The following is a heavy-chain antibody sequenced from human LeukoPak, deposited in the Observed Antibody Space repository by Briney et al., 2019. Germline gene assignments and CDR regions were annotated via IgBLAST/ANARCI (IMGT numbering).Heavy chain of an antibody. Sequence: SETLSLTCTVSGGSISSYYWSWIRQPPGKGLEWIGYIYYSGSTYYNPSLKSRVTISVDTSKNQFSLKLSSVTAADTAVYYCAGSRDGYNWSLGYWGQGTLVTVSS. CDR1: GGSISSYY. CDR3: AGSRDGYNWSLGY. J-gene: IGHJ4*02. V-gene: IGHV4-59*12. CDR2: IYYSGST. D-gene: IGHD5-24*01.